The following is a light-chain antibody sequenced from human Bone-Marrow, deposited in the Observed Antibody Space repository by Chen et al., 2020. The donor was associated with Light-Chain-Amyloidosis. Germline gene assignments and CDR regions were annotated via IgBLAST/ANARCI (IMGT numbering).Light chain of an antibody. V-gene: IGLV3-21*02. CDR1: NIGSTS. J-gene: IGLJ3*02. CDR2: DDG. CDR3: QVWDRSSDRPV. Sequence: SYVLTQPSSVSVAPGQTATIACGGNNIGSTSVHWYQQTPGQAPLLVVYDDGDRPSGIPERLSGSNSGNTATLTISRVEAGDEADYYYQVWDRSSDRPVFGGGTKLTVL.